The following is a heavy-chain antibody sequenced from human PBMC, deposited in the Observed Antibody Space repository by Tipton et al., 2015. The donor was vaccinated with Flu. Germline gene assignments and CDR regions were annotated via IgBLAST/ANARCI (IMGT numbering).Heavy chain of an antibody. V-gene: IGHV4-34*01. J-gene: IGHJ3*02. Sequence: TLSLTCAVYGGSFSGYYWSWIRQPPGKGLEWVGEINHSGTTNYNPSLTSRVTVSADTSKKQFSLKLTSVTAADTAVYYCATHCVGVCSHAFDIWGQGTMVTVSS. CDR1: GGSFSGYY. CDR2: INHSGTT. CDR3: ATHCVGVCSHAFDI. D-gene: IGHD2-21*02.